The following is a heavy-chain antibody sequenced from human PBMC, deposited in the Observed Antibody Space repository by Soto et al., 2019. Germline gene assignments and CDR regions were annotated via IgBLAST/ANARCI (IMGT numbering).Heavy chain of an antibody. Sequence: QVQLVQSGAEVKKPGASVKVSCKASGYTFTSYAMHWVRQAPGQRLEWMGWINAGNGNTKYSQKFQGRVTITRDTSASTAYMELSSLRSEDTAVYYCARPYSSGWDNWFDPCGQGPLVTVSS. CDR1: GYTFTSYA. D-gene: IGHD6-19*01. CDR3: ARPYSSGWDNWFDP. V-gene: IGHV1-3*01. J-gene: IGHJ5*02. CDR2: INAGNGNT.